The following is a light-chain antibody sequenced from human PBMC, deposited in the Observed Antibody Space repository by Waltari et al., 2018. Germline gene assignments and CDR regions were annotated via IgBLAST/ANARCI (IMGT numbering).Light chain of an antibody. V-gene: IGLV7-46*01. CDR1: TGAVPSGHF. J-gene: IGLJ2*01. CDR2: DTT. CDR3: LLKYSGSRV. Sequence: QAVVTQEPSLTVSPGGTVTLTCGSSTGAVPSGHFPYWLQQKPGQAPRALIYDTTNKHSWTPARFSGSLLGGKAALTLSGAQPEDEADYYCLLKYSGSRVFGGGTKLTVL.